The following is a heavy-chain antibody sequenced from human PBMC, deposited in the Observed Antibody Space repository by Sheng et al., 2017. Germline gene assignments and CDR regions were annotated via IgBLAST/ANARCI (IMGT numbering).Heavy chain of an antibody. CDR1: GFTFRDYY. CDR3: ARDLTYNDFKSFHY. CDR2: ISDGSTYT. V-gene: IGHV3-11*05. Sequence: QVQLVESGGGLVKPGGSLRLSCAASGFTFRDYYMTWIRQAPGKGLEWVSYISDGSTYTNYADSVKGRFTISRDDASNSLYLQMNSLRADDTAVYYCARDLTYNDFKSFHYWGQGTLVAVSS. J-gene: IGHJ4*02. D-gene: IGHD1-1*01.